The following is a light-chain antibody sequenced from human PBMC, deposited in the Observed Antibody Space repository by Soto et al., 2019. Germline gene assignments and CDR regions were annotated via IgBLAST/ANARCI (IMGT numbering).Light chain of an antibody. Sequence: DIVMTQSPLSLPVTPGEPASISCRSSQSLLHSNGYNYLDWYLQKPGQSPQLLIYLGSNRASGVPDRVSGSGSGTDFTLKISRVKAEDVGVYYCMQALQTPWTFGQGTKVEIK. V-gene: IGKV2-28*01. CDR3: MQALQTPWT. J-gene: IGKJ1*01. CDR2: LGS. CDR1: QSLLHSNGYNY.